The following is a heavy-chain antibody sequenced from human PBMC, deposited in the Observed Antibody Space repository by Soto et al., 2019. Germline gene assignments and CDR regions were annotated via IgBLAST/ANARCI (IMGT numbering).Heavy chain of an antibody. CDR2: IHYSGST. D-gene: IGHD4-4*01. Sequence: QVQLQESGPGLVQPSETLSLTCTVSGGSITGYYWSWIRQPPGKGPEWIGNIHYSGSTNYNPSLKSRVTISVDTSKNRCSLRLSSVTAAETAVYYCARHSYYSNPLRFDPWGQGTLVTVSS. CDR3: ARHSYYSNPLRFDP. CDR1: GGSITGYY. V-gene: IGHV4-59*08. J-gene: IGHJ5*02.